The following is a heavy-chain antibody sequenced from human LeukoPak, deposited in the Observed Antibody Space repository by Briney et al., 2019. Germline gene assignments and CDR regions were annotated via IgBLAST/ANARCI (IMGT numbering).Heavy chain of an antibody. J-gene: IGHJ4*02. CDR3: AREFFDY. CDR2: IFYSGNI. V-gene: IGHV4-39*07. CDR1: GGSISSSSYY. Sequence: SETLSLTCTVSGGSISSSSYYWGWIRQPPGKGLEWIGSIFYSGNIYYNPSLKSRVTISVDTSKNQFSLKLSSVTAADTAVYYCAREFFDYWGQGTLVTVSS.